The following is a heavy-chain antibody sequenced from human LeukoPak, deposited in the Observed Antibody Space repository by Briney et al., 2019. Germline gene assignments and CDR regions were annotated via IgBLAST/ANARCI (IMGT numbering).Heavy chain of an antibody. CDR3: ARDREYYDFWSGSPEEDY. CDR2: ISSSGSTI. CDR1: GFTFSDYY. J-gene: IGHJ4*02. D-gene: IGHD3-3*01. V-gene: IGHV3-11*04. Sequence: PGGSLRLSCAASGFTFSDYYMSWIRQAPGKGLEWVSYISSSGSTIYYADSVKGRFTISRDNAKNSLYLQMNSLRAEDTAVYYCARDREYYDFWSGSPEEDYWGQGTLVTVSS.